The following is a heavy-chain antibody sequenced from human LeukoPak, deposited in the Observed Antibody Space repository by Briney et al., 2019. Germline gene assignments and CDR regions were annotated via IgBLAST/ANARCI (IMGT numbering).Heavy chain of an antibody. CDR3: ASLTGDYFDY. V-gene: IGHV4-34*01. CDR2: INHSGST. D-gene: IGHD7-27*01. J-gene: IGHJ4*02. Sequence: PSETLSLTCAVYGGSFSGYYWSWIRQPPGEGLEWIGEINHSGSTNYNPSLKSRVTISVDTSKNQFSLKLSSVTAADTAVYYCASLTGDYFDYWGQGTLVTVSS. CDR1: GGSFSGYY.